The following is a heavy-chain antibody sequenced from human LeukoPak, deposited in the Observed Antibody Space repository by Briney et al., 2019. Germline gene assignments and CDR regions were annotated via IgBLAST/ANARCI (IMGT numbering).Heavy chain of an antibody. CDR3: ARAASSWSFDY. D-gene: IGHD6-13*01. Sequence: PSETLSLTCTVSGVSIRSYYWTWIRQPPGKGLEWVGYIFYSGNINYSPSLKSRVTISVDTSNNQLSLKLTSVTAADTAVYYCARAASSWSFDYWGQGTLVTVSS. J-gene: IGHJ4*02. CDR1: GVSIRSYY. CDR2: IFYSGNI. V-gene: IGHV4-59*01.